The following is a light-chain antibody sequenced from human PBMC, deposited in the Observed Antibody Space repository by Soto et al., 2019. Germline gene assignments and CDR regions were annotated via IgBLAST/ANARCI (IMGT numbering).Light chain of an antibody. CDR1: QSVSSY. J-gene: IGKJ4*01. V-gene: IGKV3-11*01. Sequence: EIVLTLSPATLSLSPGERATLSCRASQSVSSYLAWYQQKPGQAPRLLIYDASNRATGIPARFRGSGSGTDFTLTISSLEPEDFAVYYCQQRSNWPLTFGGGTKVDIK. CDR3: QQRSNWPLT. CDR2: DAS.